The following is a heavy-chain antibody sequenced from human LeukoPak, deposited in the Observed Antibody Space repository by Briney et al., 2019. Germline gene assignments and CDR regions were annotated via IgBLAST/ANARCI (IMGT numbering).Heavy chain of an antibody. Sequence: ASVKVSCKASGYTFTSYYMHWVRQAPGQGLEWMGIINPSGGSTSYAQKFQGRVTMTRDTSTSTVYMELSSLRSEDTAVYYCARDLRYDLWSGYLYYWGQGTLVTVSS. D-gene: IGHD3-3*01. CDR2: INPSGGST. CDR3: ARDLRYDLWSGYLYY. CDR1: GYTFTSYY. V-gene: IGHV1-46*01. J-gene: IGHJ4*02.